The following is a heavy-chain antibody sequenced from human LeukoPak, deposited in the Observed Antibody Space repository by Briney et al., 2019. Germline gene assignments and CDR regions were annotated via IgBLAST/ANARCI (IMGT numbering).Heavy chain of an antibody. J-gene: IGHJ2*01. D-gene: IGHD2-2*01. CDR2: IYYSGST. CDR1: GGSISSYY. CDR3: ARYYCSSTSCQDIDWYFDL. Sequence: SETLSLTCTVSGGSISSYYWSWIRQPAGKGLEWIGYIYYSGSTNYNPSLKSRVTISVDTSKNQFSLKLSSVTAADTAVYYCARYYCSSTSCQDIDWYFDLWGRGTLVTVSS. V-gene: IGHV4-59*01.